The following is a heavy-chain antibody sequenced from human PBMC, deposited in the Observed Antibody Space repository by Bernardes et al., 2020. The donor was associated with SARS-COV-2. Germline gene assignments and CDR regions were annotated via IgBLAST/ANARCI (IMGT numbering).Heavy chain of an antibody. V-gene: IGHV3-74*01. CDR2: VRSDGSGV. D-gene: IGHD2-15*01. CDR3: TRVVEGRTGTFDV. Sequence: GGSLRLSCEASGFTLSNYWMHWVRQAPGKGLVWVSRVRSDGSGVTYADSVKGRFTISRDNAKNTLYLQMNNLRAEDTADYYCTRVVEGRTGTFDVWGQGTMVTVSS. CDR1: GFTLSNYW. J-gene: IGHJ3*01.